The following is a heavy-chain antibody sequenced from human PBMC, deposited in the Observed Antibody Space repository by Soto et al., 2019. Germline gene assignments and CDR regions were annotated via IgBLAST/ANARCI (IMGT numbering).Heavy chain of an antibody. Sequence: QVQLVQSGAEVNKPESSVKVSCKPPGGTFSTYAISWVRQAPGQGLDWMGGIIPMFGTANYAQRFQDRVTITGDESTNTGYMELSSLRSEDTAVYFCASGIQLWLRRINNGYAGWGKGTLVSVSS. J-gene: IGHJ4*02. CDR1: GGTFSTYA. V-gene: IGHV1-69*12. CDR3: ASGIQLWLRRINNGYAG. CDR2: IIPMFGTA. D-gene: IGHD5-18*01.